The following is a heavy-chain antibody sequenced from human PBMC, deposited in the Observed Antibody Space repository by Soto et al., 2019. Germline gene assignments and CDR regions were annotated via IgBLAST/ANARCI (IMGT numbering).Heavy chain of an antibody. J-gene: IGHJ4*02. D-gene: IGHD3-10*01. CDR2: ISSSGTTM. CDR1: GFRFSDHY. CDR3: AGDPYYYGSAF. Sequence: PGGSLRISCAASGFRFSDHYMTWIRQAPGKGLEWVSKISSSGTTMYYAGSVKGRFTVSRDNAQNSLYLQMNSLRAEDTAVYYCAGDPYYYGSAFWGQGTLVTVSS. V-gene: IGHV3-11*01.